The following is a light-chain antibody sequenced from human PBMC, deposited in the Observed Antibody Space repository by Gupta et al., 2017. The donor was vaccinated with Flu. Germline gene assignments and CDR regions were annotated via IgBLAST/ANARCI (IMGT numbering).Light chain of an antibody. CDR2: KIS. J-gene: IGKJ2*03. CDR3: MQATQINPYS. Sequence: DIVMTQTPLSSPVTLGQPASISCRSSQSLVHSDGNTYWSWLQQRTGQTERIIINKISNRFSGVPDRIRGSRAGTAYTLKISRVEAEDVVVYYCMQATQINPYSFGQGTKLEIK. CDR1: QSLVHSDGNTY. V-gene: IGKV2-24*01.